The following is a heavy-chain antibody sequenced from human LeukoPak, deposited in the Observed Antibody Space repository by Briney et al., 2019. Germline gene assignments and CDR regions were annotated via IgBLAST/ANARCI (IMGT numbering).Heavy chain of an antibody. CDR2: ISSSGGST. CDR1: GFTFSSYA. Sequence: PGGSLRLSCAASGFTFSSYAMNWVRQAPGKGLEWVSGISSSGGSTSYADSVKGRFTISRDNSKNTLYLQVNSLRAEDTAVYYCANPRDSSTWYTFDYWGQGTLVTVSS. D-gene: IGHD6-13*01. J-gene: IGHJ4*02. CDR3: ANPRDSSTWYTFDY. V-gene: IGHV3-23*01.